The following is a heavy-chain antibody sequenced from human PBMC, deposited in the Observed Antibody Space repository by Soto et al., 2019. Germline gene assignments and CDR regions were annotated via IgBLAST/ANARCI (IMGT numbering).Heavy chain of an antibody. D-gene: IGHD2-15*01. CDR3: ARLYCTGGCCYTNY. CDR1: GFTCSSYW. V-gene: IGHV3-7*05. CDR2: IKQDGSEK. J-gene: IGHJ4*02. Sequence: HPGGSLRLSCAASGFTCSSYWMSWVRQAPGKGLEWVANIKQDGSEKYYVDSVKGRFTISRDNAKNSLYLQMNSLRAEDTAVYYCARLYCTGGCCYTNYWGQGTLVTVSS.